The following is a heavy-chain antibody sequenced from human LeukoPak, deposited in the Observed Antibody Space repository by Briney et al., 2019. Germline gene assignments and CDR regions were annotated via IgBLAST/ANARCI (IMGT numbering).Heavy chain of an antibody. J-gene: IGHJ4*02. CDR1: GFTFSHYE. Sequence: GGSLRLSCAASGFTFSHYEMNWVRQAPGKGLEWVSYISTTGTTIFYADSVKGRFTISRDNAKNSLFLQMHSPRAEDTAVYYCARGFAPHDFWGQGTLVTVSS. CDR3: ARGFAPHDF. CDR2: ISTTGTTI. V-gene: IGHV3-48*03.